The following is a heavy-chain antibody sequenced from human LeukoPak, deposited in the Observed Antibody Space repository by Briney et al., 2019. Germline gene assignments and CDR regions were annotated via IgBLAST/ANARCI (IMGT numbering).Heavy chain of an antibody. CDR2: INPDGSEN. V-gene: IGHV3-7*01. CDR3: AREGGYGGSLDY. Sequence: GGSLRLSCAATGFSFSSSWMTWVRQAPGKGLEWVAIINPDGSENGYGGSVRGRFTISRDNAKNSPYLDMNGLRAEDTAVYYCAREGGYGGSLDYWGQGTLVTVSS. J-gene: IGHJ4*02. CDR1: GFSFSSSW. D-gene: IGHD4-23*01.